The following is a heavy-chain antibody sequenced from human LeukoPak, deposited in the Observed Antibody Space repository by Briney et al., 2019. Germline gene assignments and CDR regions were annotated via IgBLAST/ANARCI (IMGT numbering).Heavy chain of an antibody. Sequence: SETLSLTCTVSSGSLSTYYWSWIRQPPGKGLQWLGCVYYSGTTNSGTTNYSPSVETRVTMSVDPSKNQVYLRLSSVTAADTAVYYCAGMGGTEDYWGQGTQVIVSS. CDR2: VYYSGTT. J-gene: IGHJ4*02. V-gene: IGHV4-59*01. D-gene: IGHD1-26*01. CDR3: AGMGGTEDY. CDR1: SGSLSTYY.